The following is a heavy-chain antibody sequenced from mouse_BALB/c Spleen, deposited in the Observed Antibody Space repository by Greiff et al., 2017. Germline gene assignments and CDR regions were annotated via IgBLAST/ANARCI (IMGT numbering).Heavy chain of an antibody. Sequence: EVHLVESGGGLVQPGGSRKLSCAASGFTFSSFGMHWVRQAPEKGLEWVAYISSGSSTIYYADTVKGRFTISRDNPKNTLFLQMTSLRSEDTAMYYCAREPIYYSNYYAMDYWGQGTSVTVSS. CDR3: AREPIYYSNYYAMDY. V-gene: IGHV5-17*02. D-gene: IGHD2-5*01. CDR2: ISSGSSTI. CDR1: GFTFSSFG. J-gene: IGHJ4*01.